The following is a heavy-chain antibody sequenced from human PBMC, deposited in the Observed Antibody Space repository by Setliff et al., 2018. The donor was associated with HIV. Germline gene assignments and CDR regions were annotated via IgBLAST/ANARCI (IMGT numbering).Heavy chain of an antibody. V-gene: IGHV3-48*04. J-gene: IGHJ4*02. Sequence: GESLKISCAASGFTFSSYTMSWVRQAPGKGLEWLSFISGSSDKIFYADSVKGRFTISRDNAKNSLYLQMNSLRAEDTAVYYCAKEKGAHSYADYWGQGTLVTVSS. CDR3: AKEKGAHSYADY. CDR1: GFTFSSYT. D-gene: IGHD5-18*01. CDR2: ISGSSDKI.